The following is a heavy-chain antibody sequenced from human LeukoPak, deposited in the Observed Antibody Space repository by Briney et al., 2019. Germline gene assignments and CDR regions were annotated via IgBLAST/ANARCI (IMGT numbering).Heavy chain of an antibody. V-gene: IGHV1-69*13. CDR3: ARDGVRGVMNKFDY. D-gene: IGHD3-10*01. J-gene: IGHJ4*02. CDR2: IIPIFGTA. CDR1: GGTFSSYA. Sequence: ASVTVSCKASGGTFSSYAISWVRQAPGQGLEWMGGIIPIFGTANYAQKFQGRVTITADESTSTAYMELRSLRSEDTAVYYCARDGVRGVMNKFDYWGQGSLVTVSS.